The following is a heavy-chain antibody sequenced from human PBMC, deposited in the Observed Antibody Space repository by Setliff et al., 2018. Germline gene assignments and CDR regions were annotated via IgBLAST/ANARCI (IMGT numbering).Heavy chain of an antibody. Sequence: SETLSLTCAVSGASTTTYYWSWIRQPPGKGLEWIGYVFYGGSTKFNPPLKSRASISVDTTKNQFSLRLISVTAADTAIYYCARHLGPWDPVDYWGPGTLVTRLL. CDR1: GASTTTYY. D-gene: IGHD1-26*01. CDR3: ARHLGPWDPVDY. CDR2: VFYGGST. J-gene: IGHJ4*02. V-gene: IGHV4-59*08.